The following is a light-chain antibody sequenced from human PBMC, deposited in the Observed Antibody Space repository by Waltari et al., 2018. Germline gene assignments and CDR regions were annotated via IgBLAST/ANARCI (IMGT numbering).Light chain of an antibody. Sequence: QPVLTQPPSASGPPGQRGTLSCSGSSSHLGINSIYWFQQLPGTVPKLLIYRNNQWPSGVPDRFSGYKSGTSASLAISGLQSEDEADYYCSTWDDSLGGPVFGGGTKLTVL. J-gene: IGLJ3*02. V-gene: IGLV1-47*01. CDR3: STWDDSLGGPV. CDR2: RNN. CDR1: SSHLGINS.